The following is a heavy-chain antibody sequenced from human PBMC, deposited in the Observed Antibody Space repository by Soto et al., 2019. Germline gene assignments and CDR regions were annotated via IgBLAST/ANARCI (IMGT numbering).Heavy chain of an antibody. CDR2: IHGCGNTI. D-gene: IGHD3-9*01. Sequence: PGGSLRLSCKASGFSFSEYYMNWIRQAPGKGLEWLSYIHGCGNTIIYADSVRGRFTISRDNSKSSLFLQMDSLRVEDTAVYYCARGLRLAFPAFDVWGQGTVVTVSS. CDR3: ARGLRLAFPAFDV. V-gene: IGHV3-11*01. CDR1: GFSFSEYY. J-gene: IGHJ3*01.